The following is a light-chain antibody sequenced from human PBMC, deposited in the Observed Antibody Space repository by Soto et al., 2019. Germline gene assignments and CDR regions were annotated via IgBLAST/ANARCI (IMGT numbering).Light chain of an antibody. J-gene: IGKJ1*01. CDR1: QSVSSN. CDR3: QQYNNWPRT. CDR2: GAS. V-gene: IGKV3-15*01. Sequence: EIVMTQSPTTLSVSPGGGATLSCRASQSVSSNLVWYQQKPGQAPRLLIYGASTRTTGIPARFSGSGSGTEFTLTISSLQSEDFAVYYCQQYNNWPRTFGQGTKVDIK.